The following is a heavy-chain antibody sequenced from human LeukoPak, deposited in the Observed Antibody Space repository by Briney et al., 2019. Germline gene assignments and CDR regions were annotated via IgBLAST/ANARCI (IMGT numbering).Heavy chain of an antibody. Sequence: GGSLRLSCAASGFTFSNYAMSWVRQAPGKGLEWVSAISGSGGSTYYADSVKGRFTISRDNSKNTVLLQVNSLRAEDTAVYYCAKDPEGNGGYYFDYWGQGTLVTVSS. J-gene: IGHJ4*02. CDR2: ISGSGGST. CDR3: AKDPEGNGGYYFDY. CDR1: GFTFSNYA. V-gene: IGHV3-23*01. D-gene: IGHD4-23*01.